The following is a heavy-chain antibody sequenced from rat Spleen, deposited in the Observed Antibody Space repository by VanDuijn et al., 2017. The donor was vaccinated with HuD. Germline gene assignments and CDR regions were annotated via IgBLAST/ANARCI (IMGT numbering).Heavy chain of an antibody. V-gene: IGHV5S10*01. Sequence: EVQLVESGGGLVQPGRSLKLSCAASGFTFSDYNMAWVRQAPKKGLEWVATIIYDGSRTYYRDSVKGRFTISRDNAKSTLYLQMDSLRSEDTATYYCATTSTGYYFDYWGEGASVTVSS. CDR2: IIYDGSRT. CDR3: ATTSTGYYFDY. CDR1: GFTFSDYN. D-gene: IGHD4-3*01. J-gene: IGHJ4*01.